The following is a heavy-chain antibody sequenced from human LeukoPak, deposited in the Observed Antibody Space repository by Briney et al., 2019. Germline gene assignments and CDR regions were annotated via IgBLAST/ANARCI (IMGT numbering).Heavy chain of an antibody. D-gene: IGHD5-18*01. J-gene: IGHJ4*02. V-gene: IGHV4-59*01. CDR2: VYYFGST. CDR1: GGSIGTYY. Sequence: ASETLSLTCTVSGGSIGTYYWSWIRQPPGEGLEWIGYVYYFGSTHYNPSLKSRVTMSVDTSKNQFSLKLSSVTAADTAIYYCARDTAMAFDYWGQGTLVTVSS. CDR3: ARDTAMAFDY.